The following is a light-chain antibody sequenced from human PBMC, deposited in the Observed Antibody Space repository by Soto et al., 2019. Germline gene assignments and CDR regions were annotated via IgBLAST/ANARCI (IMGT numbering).Light chain of an antibody. CDR1: SSDVGGYNY. Sequence: QSVLTQPASVSGSPGQSITISCTGTSSDVGGYNYVSWYQHHPGKAPKFMIYEVSNRPSGVSNRFSGSKSGNTASLTISGLQAEDEATYYCSSYTSSSTLYVFGTGTKVTVL. J-gene: IGLJ1*01. V-gene: IGLV2-14*01. CDR2: EVS. CDR3: SSYTSSSTLYV.